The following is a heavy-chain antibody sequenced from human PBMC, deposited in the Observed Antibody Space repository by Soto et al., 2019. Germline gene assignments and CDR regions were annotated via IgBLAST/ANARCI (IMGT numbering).Heavy chain of an antibody. CDR3: ARSLLSGSYRIDNWFDP. CDR2: INPSGGST. CDR1: GYTFTSYY. V-gene: IGHV1-46*01. D-gene: IGHD1-26*01. Sequence: ASVKVSCKASGYTFTSYYMHWVREAPGQGLEWMGIINPSGGSTSYAQKFQGRVTMTRDTSTSTVYMELSSLRSEDTAVYYCARSLLSGSYRIDNWFDPWGQGTLVTVSS. J-gene: IGHJ5*02.